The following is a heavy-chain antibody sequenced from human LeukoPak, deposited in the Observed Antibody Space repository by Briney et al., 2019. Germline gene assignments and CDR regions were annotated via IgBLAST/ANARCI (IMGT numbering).Heavy chain of an antibody. CDR2: ISAYNGNT. J-gene: IGHJ5*02. D-gene: IGHD1-26*01. CDR1: GYTFTSYG. V-gene: IGHV1-18*01. Sequence: GASVKVSCKASGYTFTSYGISWVRQAPGQGLEWMGWISAYNGNTNYAQKLQGRVTMTTDTSTSTAYMELRSLRSDDTAVYYCARVPLPWELRWWFDPWGQGTLVTVSS. CDR3: ARVPLPWELRWWFDP.